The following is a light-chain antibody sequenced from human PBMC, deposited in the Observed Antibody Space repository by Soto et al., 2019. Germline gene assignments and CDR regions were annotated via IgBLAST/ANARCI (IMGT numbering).Light chain of an antibody. CDR1: SSDVGGYNY. CDR3: CSYGATYTYV. V-gene: IGLV2-14*01. Sequence: QSALTQPASVSGSPGQSITIPCTGTSSDVGGYNYVSWYQQHPGKAPKLMIYEVSNRPSGVSNRFSGSRSGNTASLTISGLQAEDEADYYCCSYGATYTYVFGTGTKVTVL. CDR2: EVS. J-gene: IGLJ1*01.